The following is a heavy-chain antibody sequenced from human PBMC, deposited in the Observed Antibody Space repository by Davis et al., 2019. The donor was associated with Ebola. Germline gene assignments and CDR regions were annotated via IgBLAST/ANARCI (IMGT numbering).Heavy chain of an antibody. CDR3: ARAPYSGSYRGPSFDY. Sequence: PGGSLRLSCAASGFTFSSYAMSWVRQAPGKWLEWVSYISSSGSTIYYADSVKGRFTISRDNAKNSLYLQMNSLRAEDTAVYYCARAPYSGSYRGPSFDYWGQGTLVTVSS. D-gene: IGHD1-26*01. CDR2: ISSSGSTI. CDR1: GFTFSSYA. J-gene: IGHJ4*02. V-gene: IGHV3-48*04.